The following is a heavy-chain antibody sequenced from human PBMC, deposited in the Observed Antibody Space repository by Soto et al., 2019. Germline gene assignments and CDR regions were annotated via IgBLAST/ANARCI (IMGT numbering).Heavy chain of an antibody. V-gene: IGHV3-9*03. J-gene: IGHJ6*02. Sequence: GGSLRLSCAASGFIFDDYAMHWVRQAPGKGLEWVAGISWNGGSIGYAESVTARFTISRDNAKNSLYLEMNSLTDEDMILHYCENDISGRCSFYYYYGLDVWGQGTKVTVSS. D-gene: IGHD2-15*01. CDR2: ISWNGGSI. CDR3: ENDISGRCSFYYYYGLDV. CDR1: GFIFDDYA.